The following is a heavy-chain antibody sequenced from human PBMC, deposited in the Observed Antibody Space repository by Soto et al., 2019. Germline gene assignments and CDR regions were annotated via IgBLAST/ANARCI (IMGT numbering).Heavy chain of an antibody. V-gene: IGHV4-34*01. CDR3: ARGIVGATTVGRPWRYYFDY. D-gene: IGHD1-26*01. CDR2: INHSGST. CDR1: GGSVSGYY. Sequence: SETLSLTCAVEGGSVSGYYWSWIRQPQGKGLEWIGEINHSGSTNYNPSLKSRVTISVDTSKNQFSLKLSSVTAADTAVYYCARGIVGATTVGRPWRYYFDYWGKGTLVTVSS. J-gene: IGHJ4*02.